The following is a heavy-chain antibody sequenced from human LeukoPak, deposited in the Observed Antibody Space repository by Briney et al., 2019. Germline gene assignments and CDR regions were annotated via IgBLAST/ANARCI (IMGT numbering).Heavy chain of an antibody. J-gene: IGHJ4*02. D-gene: IGHD1-26*01. CDR1: GFTFSDYY. CDR3: ARSRWGGATYWNY. V-gene: IGHV3-11*04. CDR2: ISSGSTI. Sequence: GGSLRLSCAASGFTFSDYYMSWIRQAPGKGLEWVSYISSGSTIYYADSVKGRFTISRDNAKNSLYLQMNSLRAEDTAVYYCARSRWGGATYWNYWGQGTLVTVSS.